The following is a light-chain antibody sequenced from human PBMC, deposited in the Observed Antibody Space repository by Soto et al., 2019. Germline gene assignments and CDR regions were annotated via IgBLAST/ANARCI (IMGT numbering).Light chain of an antibody. CDR1: QSVSSY. CDR3: QQRSNWIT. V-gene: IGKV3-11*01. J-gene: IGKJ5*01. Sequence: EKVITQSPVTLSVSPGQRSTLSCRASQSVSSYLAWYQQKPGQDPRLLIYDASNRATGIQARFSGSGSGTEFTLTIRSIEPEEFAVDYCQQRSNWITVGKGTRLEIK. CDR2: DAS.